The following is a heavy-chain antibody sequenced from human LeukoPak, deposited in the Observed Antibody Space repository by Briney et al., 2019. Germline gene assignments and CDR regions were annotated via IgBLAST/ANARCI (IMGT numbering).Heavy chain of an antibody. CDR1: GFTFGDYA. J-gene: IGHJ6*02. CDR2: IRSKAYGGTT. D-gene: IGHD1-26*01. Sequence: GGSLRLSCTASGFTFGDYAMSWVRQAPGKGLEWVGFIRSKAYGGTTEYAASVKGRFTISRDDSKSIAYLQMNSLKTEDTAVYYCTRDLDGVGANPRPYGMDVWGQGTTVTVSS. CDR3: TRDLDGVGANPRPYGMDV. V-gene: IGHV3-49*04.